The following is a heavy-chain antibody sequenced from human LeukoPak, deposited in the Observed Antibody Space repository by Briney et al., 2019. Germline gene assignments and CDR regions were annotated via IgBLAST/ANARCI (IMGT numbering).Heavy chain of an antibody. D-gene: IGHD3-16*02. V-gene: IGHV3-13*01. CDR1: GFTFSRYD. Sequence: GGSLRLSCAASGFTFSRYDMHWVRHGTGKGREGVSAISTSADTYYAHSVKGRFTITKENAKHSLYLQMNSLRAEDTAVYYCARGYNYYYGMDVWGQGTTVTVSS. CDR3: ARGYNYYYGMDV. J-gene: IGHJ6*02. CDR2: ISTSADT.